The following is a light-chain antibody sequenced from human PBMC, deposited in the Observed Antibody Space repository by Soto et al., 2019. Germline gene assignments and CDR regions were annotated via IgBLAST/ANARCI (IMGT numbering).Light chain of an antibody. CDR2: EVS. CDR3: GSYAGSNNVEVA. Sequence: QSVLTQPPSASGSPGQSVTISCTGTSSDLGSHNFVSWYQQHPGKAPKLMIYEVSKRPSGVPDRFSGSKSGNTASLTVSGLQAEDEPDYYCGSYAGSNNVEVAFGGGTQLTVL. V-gene: IGLV2-8*01. CDR1: SSDLGSHNF. J-gene: IGLJ2*01.